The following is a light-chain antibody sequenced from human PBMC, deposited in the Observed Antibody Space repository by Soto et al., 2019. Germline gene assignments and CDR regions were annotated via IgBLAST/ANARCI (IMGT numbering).Light chain of an antibody. V-gene: IGKV2-28*01. Sequence: DIMMTQSPLFLPVTPGEPASISCRSRQSLLHGLAHNYLDWCLQKPGQSPQLLIYLGSSRAAGVPDRFSGSGSGTDFTLKISRVEADNVGVYYCRQALQSPPFGPGTKVDIK. CDR1: QSLLHGLAHNY. CDR2: LGS. CDR3: RQALQSPP. J-gene: IGKJ3*01.